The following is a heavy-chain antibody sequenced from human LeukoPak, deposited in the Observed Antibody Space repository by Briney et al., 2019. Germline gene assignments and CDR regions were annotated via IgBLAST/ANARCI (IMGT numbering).Heavy chain of an antibody. V-gene: IGHV3-48*01. CDR1: GFTFSSYS. CDR3: ARESGNQYSSSWYQHATSFDY. CDR2: ISSSSSTI. D-gene: IGHD6-13*01. J-gene: IGHJ4*02. Sequence: GGSLRLSCAASGFTFSSYSMNWVRQAPGKGLEWVSYISSSSSTIYYADSVKGRFTISRDNAKNSLYLQMNSLRAEDTAVYYCARESGNQYSSSWYQHATSFDYWGQGTLVTVSS.